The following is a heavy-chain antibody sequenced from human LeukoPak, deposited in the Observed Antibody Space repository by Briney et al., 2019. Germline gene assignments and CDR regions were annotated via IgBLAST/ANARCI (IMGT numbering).Heavy chain of an antibody. J-gene: IGHJ4*02. CDR2: IYSGGST. V-gene: IGHV3-53*01. CDR1: GFTVSSNY. CDR3: ARDRVDYDILTGYRRVYYFDY. Sequence: GRSLRLSCAASGFTVSSNYMSWVRQAPGKGLEWVSVIYSGGSTYYADSVKGRFTISRDNSKNTLYLQMNSLRAEDTAVYYCARDRVDYDILTGYRRVYYFDYWGQGTLVTVSS. D-gene: IGHD3-9*01.